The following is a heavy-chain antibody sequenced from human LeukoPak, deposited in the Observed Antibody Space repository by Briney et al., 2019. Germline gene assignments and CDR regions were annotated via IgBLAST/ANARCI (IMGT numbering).Heavy chain of an antibody. J-gene: IGHJ4*02. Sequence: PSETLSLTCAVSGYSISIGYYWGWIRQPPGKGLEWIGSIYHSGGTYYNPSLKSRVTISVDTSKNQFSLKLSSVTAADTAVYYCARPIMLNIAAAIDYWGQGTLVTVSS. V-gene: IGHV4-38-2*01. CDR2: IYHSGGT. CDR3: ARPIMLNIAAAIDY. D-gene: IGHD6-13*01. CDR1: GYSISIGYY.